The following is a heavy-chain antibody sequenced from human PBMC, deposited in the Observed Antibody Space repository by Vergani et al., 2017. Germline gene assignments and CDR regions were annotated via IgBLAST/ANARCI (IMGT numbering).Heavy chain of an antibody. Sequence: QVQLQQWGAGLLKPSETLSLTCAVYGGSFSGYYWGWIRQPPGKGLEWIGSIFYSGNTYYNSSLKSRVTISVDTSKNQFSLKLSSVTAADTAVYYGAGTDSSSSYNGEGWGQGTLVTVSS. J-gene: IGHJ4*02. CDR2: IFYSGNT. CDR3: AGTDSSSSYNGEG. CDR1: GGSFSGYY. D-gene: IGHD6-13*01. V-gene: IGHV4-34*12.